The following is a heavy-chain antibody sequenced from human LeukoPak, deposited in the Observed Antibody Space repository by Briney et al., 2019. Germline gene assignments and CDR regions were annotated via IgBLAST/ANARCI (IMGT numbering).Heavy chain of an antibody. D-gene: IGHD2-2*01. V-gene: IGHV1-69*06. CDR2: ISPIFGTA. CDR1: GGTFSNYA. J-gene: IGHJ6*03. Sequence: ASVKVSCKASGGTFSNYAISWVRQAPGQGLEWMGGISPIFGTANYAQKFQGRVTITADKSTNTAYMELSSLRSEDTAVYYCASTPFRGCSSTSCYWGYMDVWGKGTTVTVSS. CDR3: ASTPFRGCSSTSCYWGYMDV.